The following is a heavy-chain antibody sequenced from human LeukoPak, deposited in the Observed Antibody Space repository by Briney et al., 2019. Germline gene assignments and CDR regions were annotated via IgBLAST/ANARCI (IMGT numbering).Heavy chain of an antibody. CDR1: GFTFSSYW. V-gene: IGHV3-74*01. CDR2: INRDGSSP. D-gene: IGHD3-10*01. CDR3: VKGYGYGSGSHDLDY. J-gene: IGHJ4*02. Sequence: GGSLRLSCAASGFTFSSYWMHWVRQAPGKGLVWVSRINRDGSSPSYADSVKGRFTISRDNSKNTLYLQMSSLRAEDTAVYHCVKGYGYGSGSHDLDYWGQGTLVTVSS.